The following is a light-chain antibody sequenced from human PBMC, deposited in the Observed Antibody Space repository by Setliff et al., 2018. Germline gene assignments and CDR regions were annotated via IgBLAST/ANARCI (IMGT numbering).Light chain of an antibody. J-gene: IGLJ3*02. CDR1: DSNIGNNA. CDR2: YDT. Sequence: QSVLTQPPSVSGAPRQSVTISCSGGDSNIGNNAVNWYQQIPGKAPKLLIYYDTVLSSGVSDRFAASKSGTSASLAISGLQSEDEADYYCCSYGGSSNFVFGGGTKVTVL. CDR3: CSYGGSSNFV. V-gene: IGLV1-36*01.